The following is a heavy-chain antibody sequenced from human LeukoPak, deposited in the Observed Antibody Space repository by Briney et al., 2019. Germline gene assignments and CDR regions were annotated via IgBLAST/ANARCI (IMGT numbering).Heavy chain of an antibody. Sequence: VKVSCKVSGVTLSELTMHWVRQAPGKGLEWMGGFDPGAGEILYAQQFQGRVTMTVDTSTDTAYMELTSLRSEDSGVYFCAAGGIYSLLDYWGQGTLVTVSS. CDR3: AAGGIYSLLDY. D-gene: IGHD3-10*01. J-gene: IGHJ4*02. CDR1: GVTLSELT. V-gene: IGHV1-24*01. CDR2: FDPGAGEI.